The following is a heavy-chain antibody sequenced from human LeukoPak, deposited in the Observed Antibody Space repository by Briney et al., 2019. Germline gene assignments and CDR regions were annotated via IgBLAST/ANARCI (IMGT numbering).Heavy chain of an antibody. CDR3: ARDRGYCSGGSCYRWFDP. V-gene: IGHV4-39*02. D-gene: IGHD2-15*01. CDR2: IFYSGNT. J-gene: IGHJ5*02. CDR1: GGFISSSSYY. Sequence: PSETLSLTCTVSGGFISSSSYYWGWIRQPPGKGLEWIGSIFYSGNTYYNPSLKSRVTISVDTSKNQFSLKLSSVTAADTAVYYCARDRGYCSGGSCYRWFDPWGQGTLVTVSS.